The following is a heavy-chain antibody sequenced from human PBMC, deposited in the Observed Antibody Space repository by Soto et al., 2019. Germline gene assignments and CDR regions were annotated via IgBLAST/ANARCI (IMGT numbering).Heavy chain of an antibody. CDR2: MNPNSGNT. Sequence: ASVKVSCKASGYTFTSYDINWVRQATGQGLEWMGWMNPNSGNTGYAQKFQGRVTMTRNTSISTAYMEQSSLRSEDTAVYYCARGAGYSGYGVWFDPWGQGPLVTVSS. CDR1: GYTFTSYD. CDR3: ARGAGYSGYGVWFDP. V-gene: IGHV1-8*01. D-gene: IGHD5-12*01. J-gene: IGHJ5*02.